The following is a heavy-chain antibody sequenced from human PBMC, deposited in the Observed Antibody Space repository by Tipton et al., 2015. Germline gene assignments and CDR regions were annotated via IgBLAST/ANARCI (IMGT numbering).Heavy chain of an antibody. D-gene: IGHD3-9*01. CDR1: GYSISSGYY. J-gene: IGHJ4*02. CDR2: FFHSGNT. V-gene: IGHV4-38-2*01. CDR3: ACQDYDSLTRDYQTVDY. Sequence: TLSLTCDVPGYSISSGYYWSWIRQPPGKGLEWIGSFFHSGNTFHNPSLRSRVIISVDTSKNQFSLKLTSVTAADTAVYYCACQDYDSLTRDYQTVDYWGQGTLVTVSS.